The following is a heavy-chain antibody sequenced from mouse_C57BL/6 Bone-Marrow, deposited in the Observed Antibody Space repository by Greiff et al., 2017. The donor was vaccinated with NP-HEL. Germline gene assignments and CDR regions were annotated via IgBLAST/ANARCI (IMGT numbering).Heavy chain of an antibody. D-gene: IGHD1-1*01. Sequence: EVNVVESGGGLVQSGRSLRLSCATSGFTFSDFYMEWVRQAPGKGLEWIAASRNKANDYTTEYSASVKGRFIVSRDTSQSILYLQMNALRAEDTAIYYCARDAATVVAPYWYFDVWGTGTTVTVSS. CDR1: GFTFSDFY. J-gene: IGHJ1*03. CDR3: ARDAATVVAPYWYFDV. CDR2: SRNKANDYTT. V-gene: IGHV7-1*01.